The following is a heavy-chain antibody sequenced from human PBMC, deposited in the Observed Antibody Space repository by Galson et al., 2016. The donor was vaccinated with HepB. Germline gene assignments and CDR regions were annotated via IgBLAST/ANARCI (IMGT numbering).Heavy chain of an antibody. D-gene: IGHD6-13*01. V-gene: IGHV4-34*01. J-gene: IGHJ4*02. Sequence: SETLSLTCGVNGGHFSGYFWTWIRQPPGKGLEWIGQIHHTGLSYFNPSLKSRVTMSLDKSSNQVSLKLSSVTAADTTVYYCAREAPADYFDYWGRGTLVTVSS. CDR1: GGHFSGYF. CDR2: IHHTGLS. CDR3: AREAPADYFDY.